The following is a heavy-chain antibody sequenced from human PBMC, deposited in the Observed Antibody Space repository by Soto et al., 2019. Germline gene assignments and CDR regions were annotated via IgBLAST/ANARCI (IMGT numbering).Heavy chain of an antibody. CDR3: AKSSSSGLDFDY. J-gene: IGHJ4*02. CDR2: ISSSSSYI. D-gene: IGHD6-6*01. CDR1: GFTFSSYS. V-gene: IGHV3-21*01. Sequence: PGGSLRLSCAASGFTFSSYSMNWVRQAPGKGLEWVSSISSSSSYIYYADSVKGRFTISRDNAKNSLYLQMNSLRAEDTAVYYCAKSSSSGLDFDYWGQGTLVTVSS.